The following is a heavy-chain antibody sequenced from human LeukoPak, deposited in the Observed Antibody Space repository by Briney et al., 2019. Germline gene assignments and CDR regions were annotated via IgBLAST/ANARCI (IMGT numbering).Heavy chain of an antibody. V-gene: IGHV1-2*04. CDR1: GYTFTSYD. CDR2: INPNSGGT. D-gene: IGHD1-1*01. J-gene: IGHJ6*02. Sequence: ASVKVSCKASGYTFTSYDINWVRQAPGQGLEWMGWINPNSGGTNYAQKFQGWVTMTRDTSISTAYMELSRLRSDDTAVYYCARAYQYNWNSPYYYYGMDVWGQGTTVTVSS. CDR3: ARAYQYNWNSPYYYYGMDV.